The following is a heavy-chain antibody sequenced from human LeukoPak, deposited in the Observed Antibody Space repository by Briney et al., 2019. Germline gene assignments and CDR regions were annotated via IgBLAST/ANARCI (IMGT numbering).Heavy chain of an antibody. J-gene: IGHJ4*02. CDR3: ASPRPYSSSWYSYDY. V-gene: IGHV3-7*01. Sequence: PGGSLRLSCAASGFAFSSYSMSWVRQAPGKGLEWVANIKQDGSEKYYVDSVKGRFTISRDNAKNSLYLQMNSLRAEDTAVYYCASPRPYSSSWYSYDYWGQGTLVTVSS. CDR2: IKQDGSEK. CDR1: GFAFSSYS. D-gene: IGHD6-13*01.